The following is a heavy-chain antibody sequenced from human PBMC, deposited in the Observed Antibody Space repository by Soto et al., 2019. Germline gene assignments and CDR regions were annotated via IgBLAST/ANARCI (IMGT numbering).Heavy chain of an antibody. CDR2: ISSSGSTI. J-gene: IGHJ6*03. CDR1: GFTFSDYY. V-gene: IGHV3-11*01. Sequence: GGSLRLSCAASGFTFSDYYMSWIRQAPGKGLEWVSYISSSGSTIYYADSVKGRFTISRDNAKNSLYLQMNSLRAEDTAVYYCARAKGMVRGVKDYYYYYMDVWGKGTTVTVSS. D-gene: IGHD3-10*01. CDR3: ARAKGMVRGVKDYYYYYMDV.